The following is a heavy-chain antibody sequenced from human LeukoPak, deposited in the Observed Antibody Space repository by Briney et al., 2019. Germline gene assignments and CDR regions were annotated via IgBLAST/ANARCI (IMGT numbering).Heavy chain of an antibody. CDR2: INAGNSNT. V-gene: IGHV1-3*01. CDR3: AREPSGYYTDDAFDI. CDR1: GYTFTSYA. J-gene: IGHJ3*02. Sequence: ASVKVSCKSSGYTFTSYAMHWVRRAPGQRLEGMGWINAGNSNTKYSQKLQGRVTITRDTSASTAYMELSSLRSEDTAVYYCAREPSGYYTDDAFDIWGQGTMVTVSS. D-gene: IGHD3-3*01.